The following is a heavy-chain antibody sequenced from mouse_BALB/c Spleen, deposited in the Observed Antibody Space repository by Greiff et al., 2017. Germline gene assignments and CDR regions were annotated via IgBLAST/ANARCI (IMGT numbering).Heavy chain of an antibody. D-gene: IGHD4-1*01. V-gene: IGHV1-80*01. CDR2: IYPGDGDT. CDR3: ARLLTGADY. CDR1: GYAFSSYW. Sequence: VKLMESGAELVRPGSSVKISCKASGYAFSSYWMNWVKQRPGQGLEWIGQIYPGDGDTNYNGKFKGKATLTADKSSSTAYMQLSSLTSEDSAVYFCARLLTGADYWGQGTTLTVSS. J-gene: IGHJ2*01.